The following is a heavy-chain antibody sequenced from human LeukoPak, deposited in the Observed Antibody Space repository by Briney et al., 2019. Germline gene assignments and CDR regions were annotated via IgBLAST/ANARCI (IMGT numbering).Heavy chain of an antibody. Sequence: PGGSLRLSCAASGFTISTYWMHWVRQAPGKGLVWVSRINGDGGSRNYADSVKGRFTISRDNAKNTLYLQMSSLRVEDTAVYYCASASSHRTAAGGDYWGQGTLVTVST. J-gene: IGHJ4*02. D-gene: IGHD6-13*01. CDR1: GFTISTYW. CDR3: ASASSHRTAAGGDY. V-gene: IGHV3-74*01. CDR2: INGDGGSR.